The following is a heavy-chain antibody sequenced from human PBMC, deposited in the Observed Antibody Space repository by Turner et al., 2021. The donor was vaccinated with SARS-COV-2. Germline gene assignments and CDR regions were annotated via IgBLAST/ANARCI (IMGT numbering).Heavy chain of an antibody. V-gene: IGHV1-2*02. Sequence: QVQLGQSGAESKKPGASVTASCKASGYAFTGYYLHWVRQAPGQGLEWMGWINPNRGGTKYAQKFQGRVTMTRDTSMTTAYMELNRLTSDDSAVYFCARDEYSSGSYFQYMDVWGSGTTVTVSS. D-gene: IGHD5-18*01. CDR2: INPNRGGT. CDR3: ARDEYSSGSYFQYMDV. CDR1: GYAFTGYY. J-gene: IGHJ6*03.